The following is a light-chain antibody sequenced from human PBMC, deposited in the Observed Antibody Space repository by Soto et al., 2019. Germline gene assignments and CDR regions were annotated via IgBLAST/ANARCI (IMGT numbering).Light chain of an antibody. CDR3: SSYTSSSSYV. CDR1: SSDVGGYNY. J-gene: IGLJ1*01. Sequence: QSALTQPASVSGSPGQSITISCTGTSSDVGGYNYVSWYQQNPGKAPKLMIYDVSNRPSGVSNRFSGSKSGNTASLTISGLQAEDEVDYYCSSYTSSSSYVFGTGTKLTVL. V-gene: IGLV2-14*01. CDR2: DVS.